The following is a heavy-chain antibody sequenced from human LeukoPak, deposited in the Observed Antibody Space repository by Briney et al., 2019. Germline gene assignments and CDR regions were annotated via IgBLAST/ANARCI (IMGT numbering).Heavy chain of an antibody. Sequence: GSLGPSLAGLGPNLRKYWMHWVRQAPREGAGWVPVISWSGSGADYADSVKGRFTISRDNSQNTVHLQMNSLRAEDTAVYYCARGLQGYYDSLTGYYRGRYYFDYWGQGTLVTVSS. CDR1: GPNLRKYW. CDR3: ARGLQGYYDSLTGYYRGRYYFDY. V-gene: IGHV3-23*05. D-gene: IGHD3-9*01. CDR2: ISWSGSGA. J-gene: IGHJ4*02.